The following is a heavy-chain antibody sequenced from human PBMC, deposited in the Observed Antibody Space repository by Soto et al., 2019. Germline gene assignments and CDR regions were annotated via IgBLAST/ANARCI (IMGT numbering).Heavy chain of an antibody. CDR2: IREDGNER. CDR1: GFMLSSYW. V-gene: IGHV3-7*05. J-gene: IGHJ2*01. D-gene: IGHD1-26*01. CDR3: ARGGHWWFEF. Sequence: GGSLRLSCVASGFMLSSYWMSWVRQAPGKGLEWVANIREDGNERYYVDSVEGRFTISRDNTKNSLYLQMSSLRVEDTAVYYCARGGHWWFEFWGRGTLVTVSS.